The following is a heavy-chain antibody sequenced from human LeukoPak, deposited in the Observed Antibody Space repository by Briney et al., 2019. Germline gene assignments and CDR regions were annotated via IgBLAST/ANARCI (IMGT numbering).Heavy chain of an antibody. J-gene: IGHJ4*02. V-gene: IGHV1-46*01. CDR2: INPSSGSA. D-gene: IGHD2-15*01. CDR3: ATTLGDCTGGTCYSSHY. Sequence: ASVTVSFKASGHSFTRYYMHWVRQAPGQGLEWMGLINPSSGSAGYAQMLQGRVSMTRGTSTSTVYMELSSLRSEDTAIYYCATTLGDCTGGTCYSSHYWGQGTLVTVSS. CDR1: GHSFTRYY.